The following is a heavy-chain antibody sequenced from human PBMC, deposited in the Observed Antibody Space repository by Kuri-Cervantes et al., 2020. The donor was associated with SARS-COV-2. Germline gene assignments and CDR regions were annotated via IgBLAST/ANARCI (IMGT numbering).Heavy chain of an antibody. D-gene: IGHD1-7*01. Sequence: LSLTCAVYGGSFSGYYWSWIRQPPGKGLEWVSGIGPSNTYIYYADSVKGRFTISRDNAKNSLYLQMNSLRAEDTAVYYCAREGGTGTTYDYWGQGTLVTVSS. CDR1: GGSFSGYY. CDR3: AREGGTGTTYDY. CDR2: IGPSNTYI. V-gene: IGHV3-11*06. J-gene: IGHJ4*02.